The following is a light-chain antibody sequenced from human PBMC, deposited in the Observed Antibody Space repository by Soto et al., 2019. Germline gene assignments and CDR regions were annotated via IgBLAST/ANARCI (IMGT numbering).Light chain of an antibody. CDR1: QDISNY. J-gene: IGKJ5*01. CDR3: QQYDNLPIT. CDR2: DAS. Sequence: DIQMTQSPSSLSASVGDRVTITCQASQDISNYLNWYQQKPGKAPKLLIYDASNLETGVPSRFSGSGSRTDFTYTISSLQPEDIATYYCQQYDNLPITVGQGTRLEIK. V-gene: IGKV1-33*01.